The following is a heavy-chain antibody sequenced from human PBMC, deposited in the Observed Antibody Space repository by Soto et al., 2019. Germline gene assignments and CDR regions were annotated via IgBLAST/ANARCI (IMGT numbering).Heavy chain of an antibody. CDR2: INPNSGST. CDR1: GYTFNGFF. J-gene: IGHJ6*02. V-gene: IGHV1-2*02. D-gene: IGHD2-2*01. CDR3: ARYCATASCYAPGGMDV. Sequence: QEHLVESGGGVVQPGASVKVSCEASGYTFNGFFLQWVRQAPGQGLEWMGWINPNSGSTKYAQKFQGRVTMTRDTSISTAYMELSSLTSDDTAVYYCARYCATASCYAPGGMDVWGQGTTVTVSS.